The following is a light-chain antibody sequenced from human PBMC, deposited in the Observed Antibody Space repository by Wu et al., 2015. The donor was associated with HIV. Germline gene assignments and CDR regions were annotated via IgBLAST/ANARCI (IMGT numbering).Light chain of an antibody. CDR1: QSVSSTY. Sequence: EIVLTQSPGTLSLSPGERATVSCRASQSVSSTYLAWYQQKPGQAPRLLIYGVSSRATGIPDRFSGSGSGTDFTLTISRLEPEDFAVYYCQQYGSSPYTFGQGTKLQIK. CDR2: GVS. CDR3: QQYGSSPYT. J-gene: IGKJ2*01. V-gene: IGKV3-20*01.